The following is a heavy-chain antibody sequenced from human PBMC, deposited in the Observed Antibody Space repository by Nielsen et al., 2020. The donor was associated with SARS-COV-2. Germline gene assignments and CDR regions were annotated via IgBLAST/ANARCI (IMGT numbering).Heavy chain of an antibody. V-gene: IGHV1-8*01. CDR1: GYTFTSYD. J-gene: IGHJ6*02. CDR3: ARGKLRITMIVVVPRYYYYGMDV. D-gene: IGHD3-22*01. CDR2: MNPNSGNT. Sequence: ASVKVSCKASGYTFTSYDINWVRQATGQGLEWMGWMNPNSGNTGYAQKFQGRVTMTRNTSISTAYLELSSLRSEDTAVYYCARGKLRITMIVVVPRYYYYGMDVWGQGTTVTVSS.